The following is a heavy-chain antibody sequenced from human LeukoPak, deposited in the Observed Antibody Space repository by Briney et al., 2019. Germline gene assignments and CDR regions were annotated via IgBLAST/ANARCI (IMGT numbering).Heavy chain of an antibody. V-gene: IGHV4-34*01. CDR3: ARDFPGYFDY. D-gene: IGHD3-10*01. CDR1: GFTVSSNY. J-gene: IGHJ4*02. Sequence: GSLRLSCAASGFTVSSNYMSWVRQAPGKGLEWIGEINHSGSTNYNPSLKSRVTISVDTSKNQFSLKLSSVTAADTAVYYCARDFPGYFDYWGQGTLVTVSS. CDR2: INHSGST.